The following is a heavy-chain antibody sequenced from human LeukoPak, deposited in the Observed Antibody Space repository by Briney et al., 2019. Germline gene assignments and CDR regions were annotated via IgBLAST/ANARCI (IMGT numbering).Heavy chain of an antibody. V-gene: IGHV4-59*01. CDR1: GGSISSYY. J-gene: IGHJ4*02. D-gene: IGHD6-6*01. Sequence: SETLSLTCAVYGGSISSYYWSWIRQPPGKGLEWIGYIYYSGSTNYNPSLKSRVTISVDTSKNQFSLKLSSVTAADTAVYYCARVVAYSSSHPYFDYWGQGTLVTVSS. CDR2: IYYSGST. CDR3: ARVVAYSSSHPYFDY.